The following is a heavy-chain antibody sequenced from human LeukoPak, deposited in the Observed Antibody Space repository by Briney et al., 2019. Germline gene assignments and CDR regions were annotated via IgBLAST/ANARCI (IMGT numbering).Heavy chain of an antibody. D-gene: IGHD2-21*02. CDR1: GYTPTELS. CDR2: FDPEDGET. V-gene: IGHV1-24*01. CDR3: ATDLPCGGDCYSQYFQH. Sequence: ASVKVSCKVSGYTPTELSMHWVRQAPGKGLEWMGGFDPEDGETIYAQKFQGRVTMTEDASTDTAYMELSSLRSEDTAVYYCATDLPCGGDCYSQYFQHWGQGTLVTVSS. J-gene: IGHJ1*01.